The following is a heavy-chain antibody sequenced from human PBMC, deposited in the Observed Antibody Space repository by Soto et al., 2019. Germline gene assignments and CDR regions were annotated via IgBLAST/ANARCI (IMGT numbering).Heavy chain of an antibody. J-gene: IGHJ4*02. Sequence: GGSLRLSCAASGFTFSSYAMSWVRQAPGKGLEWVSAISGSGGSTYYADSVKGQFTISRDNSKNTLYLQMNSLRAEDTAVYYCAKDKGAVVAAPPIDYWGQGTLVTVSS. CDR3: AKDKGAVVAAPPIDY. D-gene: IGHD2-15*01. V-gene: IGHV3-23*01. CDR2: ISGSGGST. CDR1: GFTFSSYA.